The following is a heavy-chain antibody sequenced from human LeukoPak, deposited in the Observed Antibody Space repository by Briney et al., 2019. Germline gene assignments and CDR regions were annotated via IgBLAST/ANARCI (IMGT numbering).Heavy chain of an antibody. J-gene: IGHJ5*02. V-gene: IGHV3-23*01. Sequence: GGSLRLSCVASGFTFSNHAMTWVRQAPGKGLEWVSAISANGVDTFYAPSVKGRFTISRDNSKNTLYLQINSLRAEDTAIYYCAKDVWWSVSWGQGTPVTVSS. CDR2: ISANGVDT. D-gene: IGHD2-8*02. CDR3: AKDVWWSVS. CDR1: GFTFSNHA.